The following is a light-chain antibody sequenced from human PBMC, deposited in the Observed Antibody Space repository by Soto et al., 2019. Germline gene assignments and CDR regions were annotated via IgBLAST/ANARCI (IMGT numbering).Light chain of an antibody. Sequence: QSVLTQPASVSGSLGQSITISCTGTSSDVGAYNYVSWYQQQPGKAPKLMISEVSNRPSGVSNRFSGSKSGNTASLIISGLRAEDEADYYCCSFTSITTYVFGTGTKVTVL. CDR3: CSFTSITTYV. CDR1: SSDVGAYNY. CDR2: EVS. J-gene: IGLJ1*01. V-gene: IGLV2-14*01.